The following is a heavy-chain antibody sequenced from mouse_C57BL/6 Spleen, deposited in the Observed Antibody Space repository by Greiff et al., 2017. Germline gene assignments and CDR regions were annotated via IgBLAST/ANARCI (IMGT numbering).Heavy chain of an antibody. CDR3: ARQDSNYAMDY. V-gene: IGHV1-69*01. Sequence: QVQLQQPGAELVMPGASVKLSCKASGYTFTSYWMHWVQQRPGQGLEWIGEIDPSDSYTNYNQKLKGKSTLTVDKSSSTAYMQLSSLTSEDAAVYYCARQDSNYAMDYWGQGTSVTVSS. CDR1: GYTFTSYW. D-gene: IGHD2-5*01. J-gene: IGHJ4*01. CDR2: IDPSDSYT.